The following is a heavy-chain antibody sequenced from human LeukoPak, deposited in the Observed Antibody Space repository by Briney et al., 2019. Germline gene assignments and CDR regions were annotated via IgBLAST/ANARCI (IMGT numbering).Heavy chain of an antibody. CDR1: GFTLSSYA. CDR2: ISVSGNT. Sequence: GGSLRLSCAASGFTLSSYAMSWVRQGPGKGLEWVSAISVSGNTYHADSVKGRFTISRDSSKNTLYLQMNSLRAGDAAVFFCAKQWELADTPIDYWGQGTLVTVSS. CDR3: AKQWELADTPIDY. V-gene: IGHV3-23*01. D-gene: IGHD1-26*01. J-gene: IGHJ4*02.